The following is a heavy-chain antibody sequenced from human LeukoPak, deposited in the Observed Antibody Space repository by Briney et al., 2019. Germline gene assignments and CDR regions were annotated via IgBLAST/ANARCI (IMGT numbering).Heavy chain of an antibody. CDR3: ARARCDTCGYGS. CDR1: GFTVSSSY. Sequence: GGSPRLSCAASGFTVSSSYISWVRQAPGKGLEWVAVLYSGGHTDYAVSVRGRFTISRDTSTNTVSLQMNSLRAEDTAEYYCARARCDTCGYGSWGQGTLVTVSS. D-gene: IGHD3-22*01. CDR2: LYSGGHT. J-gene: IGHJ5*02. V-gene: IGHV3-66*02.